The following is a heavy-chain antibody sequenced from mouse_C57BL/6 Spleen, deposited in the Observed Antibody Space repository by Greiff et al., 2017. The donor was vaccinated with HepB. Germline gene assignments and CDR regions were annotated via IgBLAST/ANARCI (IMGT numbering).Heavy chain of an antibody. J-gene: IGHJ1*03. CDR2: ISSGSSTI. D-gene: IGHD1-1*01. CDR3: ARGPLYYYGSSWYFDV. CDR1: GFTFSDYG. Sequence: DVQLVESGGGLVKPGGSLKLSCAASGFTFSDYGMHWVRQAPEKGLEWVAYISSGSSTIYYADTVKGRFTISRDNAKNTLFLQMTSLRSEDTAMYYCARGPLYYYGSSWYFDVWGTGTTVTVSS. V-gene: IGHV5-17*01.